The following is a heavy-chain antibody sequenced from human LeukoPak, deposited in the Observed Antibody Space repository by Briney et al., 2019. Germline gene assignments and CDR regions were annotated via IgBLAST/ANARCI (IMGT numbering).Heavy chain of an antibody. J-gene: IGHJ4*02. CDR1: GGSISSYY. CDR2: IYYSGST. Sequence: SETLSLTCTVSGGSISSYYWSWIRHPPGKGLEWIGYIYYSGSTNYNPSLKSRVTISVDTSKNQFSLKLSSVTAADTAVYYCARTLREYDSSGYYYYFDYWGQGTLVTVSS. D-gene: IGHD3-22*01. CDR3: ARTLREYDSSGYYYYFDY. V-gene: IGHV4-59*08.